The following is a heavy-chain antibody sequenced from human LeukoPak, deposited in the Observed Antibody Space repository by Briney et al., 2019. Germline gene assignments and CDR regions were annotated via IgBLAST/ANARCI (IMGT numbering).Heavy chain of an antibody. D-gene: IGHD2-15*01. V-gene: IGHV4-59*01. CDR2: IYYSGST. J-gene: IGHJ4*02. Sequence: SETLSLTCTVSGGSISSYYWSWIRQPPGKGLEWIGYIYYSGSTNYNPSLKSRVTISVDTSKNQFSLKLSSVTAADTAVYHCARDCCSGGSCYDYWGQGTLVTVSS. CDR1: GGSISSYY. CDR3: ARDCCSGGSCYDY.